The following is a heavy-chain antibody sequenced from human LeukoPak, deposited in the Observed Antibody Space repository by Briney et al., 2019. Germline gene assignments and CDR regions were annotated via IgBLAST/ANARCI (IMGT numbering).Heavy chain of an antibody. V-gene: IGHV3-30-3*01. CDR2: ISYDGSNK. CDR1: GFTFSSYA. CDR3: AKDGAYYYDSSGQGEDY. D-gene: IGHD3-22*01. Sequence: GRSLRLSCAASGFTFSSYAMHWVRQAPGKGLEWVAVISYDGSNKYYADSVKGRFTISRDNSENTLYLQMNSLRAEDTAVYYCAKDGAYYYDSSGQGEDYWGQGTLVTVSS. J-gene: IGHJ4*02.